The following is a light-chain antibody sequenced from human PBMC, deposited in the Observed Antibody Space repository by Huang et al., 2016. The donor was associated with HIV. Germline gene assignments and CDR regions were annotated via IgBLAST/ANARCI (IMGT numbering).Light chain of an antibody. J-gene: IGKJ2*01. CDR2: SAS. CDR1: QSLLRSDGHNY. Sequence: DIAMTQSPLSLPVTPGAPASMYCRSSQSLLRSDGHNYLDWYVQKQGQYPQLLIYSASSRASGVPDRFSGSGSGTNFTLNISRVEAKDVGVYYCMQGLQTPRTFGQGTKLRIK. V-gene: IGKV2-28*01. CDR3: MQGLQTPRT.